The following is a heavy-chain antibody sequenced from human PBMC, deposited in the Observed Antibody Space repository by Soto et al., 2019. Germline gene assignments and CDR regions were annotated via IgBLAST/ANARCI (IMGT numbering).Heavy chain of an antibody. V-gene: IGHV1-3*01. CDR1: GYTFTSYA. CDR2: INAGNGNT. J-gene: IGHJ4*02. Sequence: ASVKVSCKASGYTFTSYAMHWVRQAPGQRLEWMGWINAGNGNTKYSQKFQGRVTITRDTSASTAYMELSSLRSEDTAVYYCARDRGGSCYRSCFGYWGQGTLVTVSS. D-gene: IGHD2-15*01. CDR3: ARDRGGSCYRSCFGY.